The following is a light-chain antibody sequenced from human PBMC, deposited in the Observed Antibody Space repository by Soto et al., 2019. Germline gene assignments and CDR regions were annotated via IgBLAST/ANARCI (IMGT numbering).Light chain of an antibody. CDR2: GAS. J-gene: IGKJ5*01. CDR1: QSVNSR. CDR3: HHYGRSPIP. V-gene: IGKV3-20*01. Sequence: EIVLTQSPGTLSLSPGERATLSCRASQSVNSRLAWYQHKPGQAPRLLISGASSRATGIPDRFSGSGSATDFTLTISILEPEDFALYYCHHYGRSPIPFGQVTRLQIK.